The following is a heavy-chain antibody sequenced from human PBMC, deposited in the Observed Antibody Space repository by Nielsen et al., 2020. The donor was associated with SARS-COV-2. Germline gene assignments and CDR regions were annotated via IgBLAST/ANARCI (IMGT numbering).Heavy chain of an antibody. V-gene: IGHV1-3*01. CDR1: GYTFTSFA. CDR3: ARDYDFWSGYDY. J-gene: IGHJ4*02. CDR2: INAGNGNT. Sequence: ASVKVSCKTSGYTFTSFAIHWVRQAPGQSLEWMGWINAGNGNTKYSQKFQGRVTITRDTSASTAYMELSSLRSEDTAVYYCARDYDFWSGYDYWGQGTLVTVSS. D-gene: IGHD3-3*01.